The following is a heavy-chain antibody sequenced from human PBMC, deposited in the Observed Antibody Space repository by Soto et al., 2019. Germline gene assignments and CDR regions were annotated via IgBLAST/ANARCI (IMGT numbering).Heavy chain of an antibody. V-gene: IGHV3-33*01. CDR2: IWYDGSNK. J-gene: IGHJ6*02. D-gene: IGHD3-3*01. CDR3: ARDPLRYYDFWSGYAPRDYYGMDV. CDR1: GFTFSSYG. Sequence: PGGSLRLSCAASGFTFSSYGMHWVRQAPGKGLEWVAVIWYDGSNKYYADSVKGRFTISRDNSKNTLYLQMNSLRAEDTAVYYCARDPLRYYDFWSGYAPRDYYGMDVWGQGTTVTVSS.